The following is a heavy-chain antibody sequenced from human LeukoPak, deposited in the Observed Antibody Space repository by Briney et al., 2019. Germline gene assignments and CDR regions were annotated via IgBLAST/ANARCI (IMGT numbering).Heavy chain of an antibody. V-gene: IGHV4-34*01. CDR1: GGSFSGYY. Sequence: SETLSLTCAVYGGSFSGYYWSWIRQPPGKGLEWIGEINHSGSTSYNPSLKSRVTISVDTSKNQFSLKLSSVTAADTAVYYCARGGRTAMVKLDYWGQGTLVTVSS. D-gene: IGHD5-18*01. J-gene: IGHJ4*02. CDR3: ARGGRTAMVKLDY. CDR2: INHSGST.